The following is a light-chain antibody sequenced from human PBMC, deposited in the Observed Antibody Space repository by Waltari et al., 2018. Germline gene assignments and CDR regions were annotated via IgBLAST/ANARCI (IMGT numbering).Light chain of an antibody. J-gene: IGLJ2*01. CDR3: QVWDTGSDQVV. V-gene: IGLV3-21*04. Sequence: SYVLTPPPSVSVAPGDTAHIIRGGATTGSKSVHWSHQKPGQAPVLVIYYDNDRPGGLPARCSGSDSGNTATLTIARVEAGDEADYFCQVWDTGSDQVVFGGGTKLSVL. CDR2: YDN. CDR1: TTGSKS.